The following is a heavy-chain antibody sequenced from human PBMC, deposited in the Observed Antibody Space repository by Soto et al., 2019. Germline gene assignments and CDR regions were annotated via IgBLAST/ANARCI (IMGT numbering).Heavy chain of an antibody. CDR3: AREPRMNYDVLTASCIPFDY. Sequence: QVKLVQSGAEVKKPGASVKVSCKASGHTFTSYAISWVRQAPGQGLEWMGWISVYHGHTNYAQKLRDRVTLTTDTSTSTVYMELRSLRSDGTSVYYCAREPRMNYDVLTASCIPFDYWGQGTLVTVSS. V-gene: IGHV1-18*01. J-gene: IGHJ4*02. D-gene: IGHD3-9*01. CDR1: GHTFTSYA. CDR2: ISVYHGHT.